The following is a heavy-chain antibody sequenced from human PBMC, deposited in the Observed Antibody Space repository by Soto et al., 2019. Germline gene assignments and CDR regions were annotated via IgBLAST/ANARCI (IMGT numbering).Heavy chain of an antibody. CDR3: AKAHDFWSGYYYYYGMDV. CDR1: GFTFDDYA. J-gene: IGHJ6*02. D-gene: IGHD3-3*01. V-gene: IGHV3-9*01. Sequence: GGSLRLSCAASGFTFDDYAMHWVRQAPGKGLEWVSGISWNSGSIGYADSVKGRFTISRDNAKNSLYLQMNSLRAEDTALYYCAKAHDFWSGYYYYYGMDVWGQGTTVTVSS. CDR2: ISWNSGSI.